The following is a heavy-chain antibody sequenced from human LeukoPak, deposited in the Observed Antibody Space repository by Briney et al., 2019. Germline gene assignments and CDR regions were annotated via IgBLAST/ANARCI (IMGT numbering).Heavy chain of an antibody. J-gene: IGHJ4*02. CDR1: GGSISSYY. V-gene: IGHV4-4*08. Sequence: SETLSLTCTVSGGSISSYYWSWIRQPPGKGLEWIGTIFRIGSSYFNPSLKSRVTISVDTSKNQFSLKLSSVTAADTALYYCAREIDVAAAGYFDSWGQGTQVTVSS. D-gene: IGHD6-13*01. CDR3: AREIDVAAAGYFDS. CDR2: IFRIGSS.